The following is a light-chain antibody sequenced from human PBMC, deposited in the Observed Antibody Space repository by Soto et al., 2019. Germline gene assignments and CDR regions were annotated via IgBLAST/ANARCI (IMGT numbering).Light chain of an antibody. CDR3: QQRSNWPPFT. CDR1: QSVSSF. V-gene: IGKV3-11*01. Sequence: EIVLTQSPATLSLSPGDRATLSCRASQSVSSFLAWYQQAPGQAPRLLIYDASNRAPGIPARFSSSGSGTDFTLTISSLEPEDFAVYYCQQRSNWPPFTFGGGTKVEIK. J-gene: IGKJ4*01. CDR2: DAS.